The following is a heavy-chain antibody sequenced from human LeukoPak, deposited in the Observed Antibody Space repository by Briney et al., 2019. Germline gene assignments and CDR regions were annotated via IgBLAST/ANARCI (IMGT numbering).Heavy chain of an antibody. D-gene: IGHD6-13*01. CDR3: AKYEFPRQQLVPFDY. J-gene: IGHJ4*02. CDR1: GFTFSSYS. CDR2: TSSSSSYI. V-gene: IGHV3-21*04. Sequence: PGGSLRLSCAASGFTFSSYSMNWVRQAPGKGLEWVSCTSSSSSYIYYADSVKGRFTISRDNAKNSLYLQMNSLRAEDTAVYYCAKYEFPRQQLVPFDYWGQGTLVTVSS.